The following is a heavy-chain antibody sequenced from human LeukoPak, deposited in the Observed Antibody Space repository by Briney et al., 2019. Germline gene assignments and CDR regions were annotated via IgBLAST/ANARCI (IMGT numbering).Heavy chain of an antibody. Sequence: PSETLSLACTVSGGSVSSGGYYWSWIRQHPGKGLEWIGYIYYSGSTYYNPSLKSRVTISVDTSKNQFSLKLSSVTAADTAVYYCARVDVYGAGYWGQGTLVTVSS. CDR1: GGSVSSGGYY. J-gene: IGHJ4*02. CDR3: ARVDVYGAGY. CDR2: IYYSGST. D-gene: IGHD4-17*01. V-gene: IGHV4-31*03.